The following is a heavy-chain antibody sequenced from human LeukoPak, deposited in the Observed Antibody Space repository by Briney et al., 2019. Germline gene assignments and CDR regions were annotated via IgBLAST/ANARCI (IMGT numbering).Heavy chain of an antibody. V-gene: IGHV3-30-3*01. CDR3: ARDARYYGFWSGYPRGYYYGMDV. Sequence: GGSLRLSCAASGFTFSSYAMHWVRQAPGKGLEWVAVISYDGSNKYYADSVKGRFTISRDNSKNTLYLQMNSLRAEDTAVYYCARDARYYGFWSGYPRGYYYGMDVWGQGTTVTVSS. CDR2: ISYDGSNK. J-gene: IGHJ6*02. CDR1: GFTFSSYA. D-gene: IGHD3-3*01.